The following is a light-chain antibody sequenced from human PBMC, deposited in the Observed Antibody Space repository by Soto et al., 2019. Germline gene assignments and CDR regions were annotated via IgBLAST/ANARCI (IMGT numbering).Light chain of an antibody. CDR1: SRDIGNNNY. V-gene: IGLV2-8*01. J-gene: IGLJ1*01. CDR2: EVT. CDR3: CSYAGSRI. Sequence: VLTQPPSASGSPGQSVTISCTGNSRDIGNNNYVSWYQQHPGKAPKLMIYEVTKRPSGVPDRFSGSKSGNTASLTVSGLQAEDEADYYCCSYAGSRIFGPGTKVTVL.